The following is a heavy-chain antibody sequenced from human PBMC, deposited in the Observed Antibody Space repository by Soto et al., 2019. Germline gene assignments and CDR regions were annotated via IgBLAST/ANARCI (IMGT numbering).Heavy chain of an antibody. V-gene: IGHV3-74*01. CDR1: GFTFSSYW. D-gene: IGHD3-16*02. Sequence: GGSLRLSCASSGFTFSSYWMHWVRQAPGKGLEWVSRINPNGNTINYADSVKGRFTISRDNARNSLYLQINSLRGEDTAVYYCATAGSYRLDAWGQGSLVTVSS. CDR2: INPNGNTI. CDR3: ATAGSYRLDA. J-gene: IGHJ1*01.